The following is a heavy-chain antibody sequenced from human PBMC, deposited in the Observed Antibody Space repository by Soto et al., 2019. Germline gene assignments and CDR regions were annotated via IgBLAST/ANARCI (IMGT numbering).Heavy chain of an antibody. CDR1: GDTFDFYS. V-gene: IGHV1-69*02. CDR2: VNPIVRMS. D-gene: IGHD3-10*01. Sequence: QVQLVQSGAEVKRPGSSVMVSCKASGDTFDFYSINWVRQAPGRGLEWMGRVNPIVRMSNYAQKFQGRVTMTADRSPSTAYMELSSLRSEDTAIYYCASSYGSGYRAFDYWGQGALVTVSS. CDR3: ASSYGSGYRAFDY. J-gene: IGHJ4*02.